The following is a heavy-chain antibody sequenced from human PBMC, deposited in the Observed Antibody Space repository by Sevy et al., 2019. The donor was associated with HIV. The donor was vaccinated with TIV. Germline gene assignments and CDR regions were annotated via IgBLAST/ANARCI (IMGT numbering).Heavy chain of an antibody. J-gene: IGHJ4*01. CDR1: GFAFSSHA. V-gene: IGHV3-30-3*01. Sequence: GGSLRLSCAASGFAFSSHAMHWVRQAPGKGLEWVAVISYEGTETFYAASVEGRFTISRDNSKSMLSLQINSLRPEDTAVYYSARDGGYSINWYPLYWGLGTLVTVSS. CDR3: ARDGGYSINWYPLY. D-gene: IGHD6-13*01. CDR2: ISYEGTET.